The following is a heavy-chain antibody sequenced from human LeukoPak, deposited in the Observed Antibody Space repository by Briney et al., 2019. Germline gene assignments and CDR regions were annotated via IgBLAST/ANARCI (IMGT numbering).Heavy chain of an antibody. CDR2: IYHSGST. D-gene: IGHD3-10*01. CDR1: GGSISSGGYY. CDR3: ARPIGRMVRGRFDI. Sequence: PSETLSLTCTVSGGSISSGGYYWSWIRQPPGKGLEWIGYIYHSGSTYYNPSLKSRVTISVDRSKNQFSLKLSSVTAADTAVYYCARPIGRMVRGRFDIWGQGTMVTVSS. J-gene: IGHJ3*02. V-gene: IGHV4-30-2*01.